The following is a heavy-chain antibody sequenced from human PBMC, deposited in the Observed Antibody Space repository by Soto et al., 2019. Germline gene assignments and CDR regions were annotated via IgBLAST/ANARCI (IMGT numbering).Heavy chain of an antibody. CDR2: TYYRSKWYN. D-gene: IGHD5-12*01. CDR1: GDSVSSNSAA. J-gene: IGHJ3*02. Sequence: SETLSLTCAITGDSVSSNSAAWNWIRQSPSRGLEWLGRTYYRSKWYNDNAVSVKSRITINPDTSKNQFSLQLNSVTPEDTAVYYCARDTPEMATIFPFGAFDIWGQGTMVTVSS. V-gene: IGHV6-1*01. CDR3: ARDTPEMATIFPFGAFDI.